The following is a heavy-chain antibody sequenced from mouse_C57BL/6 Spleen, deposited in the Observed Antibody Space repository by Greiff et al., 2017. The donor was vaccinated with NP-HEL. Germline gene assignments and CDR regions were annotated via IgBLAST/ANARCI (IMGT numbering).Heavy chain of an antibody. CDR3: ARHRITTAFDY. J-gene: IGHJ2*01. D-gene: IGHD1-2*01. CDR1: GFTFSSYT. CDR2: ISGGGGNT. V-gene: IGHV5-9*01. Sequence: DVKLQESGGGLVKPGGSLKLSCAASGFTFSSYTMSWVRQTPEKRLEWVATISGGGGNTYYPDSVKGRFTISRDNAKNTLYLQMSSLRSEDTALYYCARHRITTAFDYWGQGTTLTVSS.